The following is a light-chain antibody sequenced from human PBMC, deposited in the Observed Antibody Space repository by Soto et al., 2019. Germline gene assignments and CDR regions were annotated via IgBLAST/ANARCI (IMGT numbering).Light chain of an antibody. J-gene: IGLJ2*01. Sequence: QLVLTQSPSASASLGASVKLTCTLSSGHSSYAIAWHKQQPEKGPRYLMKLSSDGSHSKGDGIPDRFSGSSSGAERYLTISSLQSEDEADYYCQTLDTGARVVFGGGTKLTVL. V-gene: IGLV4-69*01. CDR1: SGHSSYA. CDR3: QTLDTGARVV. CDR2: LSSDGSH.